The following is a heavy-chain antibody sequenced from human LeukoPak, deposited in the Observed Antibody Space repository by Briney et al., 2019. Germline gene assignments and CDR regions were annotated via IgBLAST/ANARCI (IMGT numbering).Heavy chain of an antibody. Sequence: GGSLRLSCAASGFTFSSYSMNWVRQAPGKGLEWVSSISSSSSYIYYADSVKGRFTISRDNAKNSLYLQMNSLRAEDTAVNYCASRTSFYYYYMDVWGKGTTVTVSS. V-gene: IGHV3-21*01. CDR2: ISSSSSYI. D-gene: IGHD1-14*01. CDR1: GFTFSSYS. CDR3: ASRTSFYYYYMDV. J-gene: IGHJ6*03.